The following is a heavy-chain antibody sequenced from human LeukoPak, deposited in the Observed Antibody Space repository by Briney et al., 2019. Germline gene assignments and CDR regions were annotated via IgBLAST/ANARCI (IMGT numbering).Heavy chain of an antibody. CDR1: GFTVSSNY. J-gene: IGHJ5*02. V-gene: IGHV3-66*01. D-gene: IGHD2-15*01. CDR2: IYSGGST. CDR3: ARMNRGYCSGGSCYWFDP. Sequence: GGSLRLSRAASGFTVSSNYVSWVRQAPGKGLEWVSVIYSGGSTYYADSVKGRFTICRDNSKNTLYLQMNSLRAEDTAVYYCARMNRGYCSGGSCYWFDPWGQGTLVTVSS.